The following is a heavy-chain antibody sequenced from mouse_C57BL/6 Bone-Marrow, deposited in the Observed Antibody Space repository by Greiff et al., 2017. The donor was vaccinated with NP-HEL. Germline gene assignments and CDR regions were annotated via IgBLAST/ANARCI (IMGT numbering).Heavy chain of an antibody. CDR2: IDPETGGT. Sequence: QVQLKQSGAELVRPGASVTLSCKASGYTFTDYEMHWVKQTPVHGLEWIGAIDPETGGTAYNQKFKGKAILTADKSSSTAYMELRSLTSEDSAVYYCTRDYYGSSYSWYFDVWGTGTTVTVSS. J-gene: IGHJ1*03. V-gene: IGHV1-15*01. CDR1: GYTFTDYE. D-gene: IGHD1-1*01. CDR3: TRDYYGSSYSWYFDV.